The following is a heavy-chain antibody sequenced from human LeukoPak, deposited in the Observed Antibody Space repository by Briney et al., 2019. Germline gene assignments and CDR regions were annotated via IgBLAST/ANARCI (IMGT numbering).Heavy chain of an antibody. Sequence: GGSLRLSCAASGFTFSSYSMNWVRQAPGKGLGWVSSISSSSSYIYYADSVKGRFTISRENDKNSLYLQMNSLRAEDTAVYYCARERGYSYGYSDYWGQGTLVTVSS. D-gene: IGHD5-18*01. CDR2: ISSSSSYI. J-gene: IGHJ4*02. CDR3: ARERGYSYGYSDY. CDR1: GFTFSSYS. V-gene: IGHV3-21*01.